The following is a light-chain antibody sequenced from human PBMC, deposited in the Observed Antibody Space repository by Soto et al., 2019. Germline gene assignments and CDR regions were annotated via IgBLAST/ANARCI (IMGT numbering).Light chain of an antibody. J-gene: IGLJ3*02. CDR2: GNN. CDR3: AAWDDNLKGPV. V-gene: IGLV1-40*01. Sequence: QSVLTQPPSVSGAPGQRVTISCTGSSANIGAAYNVDWYQQLPGTAPKLLIYGNNNRPSGVPARFSGSKSGTSASLAIAGLQAEDEGDYFCAAWDDNLKGPVFGGGTKLTVL. CDR1: SANIGAAYN.